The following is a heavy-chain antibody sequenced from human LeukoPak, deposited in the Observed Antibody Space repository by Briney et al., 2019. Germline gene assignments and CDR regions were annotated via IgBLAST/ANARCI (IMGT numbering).Heavy chain of an antibody. Sequence: PSETLSLTCTVSGGSISGYYWNWIRQPPGKGLEWIGYIDYSGSTNYNPSLKSRVTRLIDTSKNQFSLKLSSVTAADTAVYYCARGRYSAGDNWFDPWGQGTLVTVSS. CDR3: ARGRYSAGDNWFDP. CDR2: IDYSGST. CDR1: GGSISGYY. V-gene: IGHV4-59*01. J-gene: IGHJ5*02. D-gene: IGHD3-9*01.